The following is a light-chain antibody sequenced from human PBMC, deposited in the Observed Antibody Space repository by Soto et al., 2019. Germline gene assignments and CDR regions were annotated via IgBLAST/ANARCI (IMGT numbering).Light chain of an antibody. Sequence: QPVLTQPPSASGTPGQRVTISCSGSSSNIGSNYVYWYQQLPGTAPKLLIYRNNQRPSGVPDRFSGSKSGTSASLAISGLRSEDEPDYYCAAWDDSLSGRVFGGGTQLTVL. CDR2: RNN. J-gene: IGLJ7*01. CDR3: AAWDDSLSGRV. CDR1: SSNIGSNY. V-gene: IGLV1-47*01.